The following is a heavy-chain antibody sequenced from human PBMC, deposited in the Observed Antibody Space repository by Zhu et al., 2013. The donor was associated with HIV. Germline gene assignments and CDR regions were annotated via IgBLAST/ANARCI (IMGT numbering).Heavy chain of an antibody. CDR3: ARGRSAGDGDYEPDY. D-gene: IGHD4-17*01. V-gene: IGHV1-2*04. J-gene: IGHJ4*02. CDR1: GYTFTGYY. Sequence: QVQLVQSGAEVKKPGASVKVSCKASGYTFTGYYMHWVRQAPGQGLEWMGWINPNSGGTNYAQKFQGWVTMTRDTSISTAYMELSRLRFDDTAVYYCARGRSAGDGDYEPDYWGQGTPGHRLL. CDR2: INPNSGGT.